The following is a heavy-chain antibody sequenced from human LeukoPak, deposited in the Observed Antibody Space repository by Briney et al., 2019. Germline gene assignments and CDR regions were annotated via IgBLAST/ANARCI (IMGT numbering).Heavy chain of an antibody. V-gene: IGHV3-11*01. CDR2: ISSSGSTI. Sequence: GGSLGLSCAASGFILSDYYMSWIRQAPGKGLEWVSYISSSGSTIYYADSVKGRFTISRDNAKNSLYLQMNSLRAEDTAVYYCASFPYYYYYMDVWGKGTTVTVSS. CDR3: ASFPYYYYYMDV. CDR1: GFILSDYY. J-gene: IGHJ6*03.